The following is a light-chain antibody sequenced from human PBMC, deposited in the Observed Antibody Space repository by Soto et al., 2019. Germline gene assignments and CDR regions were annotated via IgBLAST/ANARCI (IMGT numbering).Light chain of an antibody. CDR1: QSLLHSNGYNY. Sequence: VMTQSPLSLPVTPGEPAAISCRSSQSLLHSNGYNYLDWYLQKPGQSPQLLIYLGSNRASGVPDRFSGSVSGTDFTLKISRVEAEDVGVYYCMQALQTPNTFGQGTTLEIK. CDR2: LGS. CDR3: MQALQTPNT. J-gene: IGKJ2*01. V-gene: IGKV2-28*01.